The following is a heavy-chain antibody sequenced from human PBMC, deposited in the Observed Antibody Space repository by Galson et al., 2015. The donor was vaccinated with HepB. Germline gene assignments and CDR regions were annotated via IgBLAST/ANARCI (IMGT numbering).Heavy chain of an antibody. CDR1: GFTFSSYA. D-gene: IGHD3-10*02. V-gene: IGHV3-23*01. CDR2: ISGSGGST. CDR3: AKGGDYVPWYFDL. Sequence: SLRLSCAASGFTFSSYAMSWVRQAPGEGLEWVSAISGSGGSTYYADSVKGRFTISRDNSKNTLYLQMNSLRAEDTAVYYCAKGGDYVPWYFDLWGRGTLVTVSS. J-gene: IGHJ2*01.